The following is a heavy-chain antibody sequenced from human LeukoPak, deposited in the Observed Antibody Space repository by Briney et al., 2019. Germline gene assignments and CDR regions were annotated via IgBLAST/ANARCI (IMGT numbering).Heavy chain of an antibody. J-gene: IGHJ4*02. D-gene: IGHD2-2*01. CDR2: ISYDGSNK. V-gene: IGHV3-30-3*01. CDR1: GFTFSSYA. Sequence: PGGSLRLSCAASGFTFSSYAMHWVRQAPGKGLEWVAVISYDGSNKYYADSVKGRFTISRDNSKNTLYLQMNSLRAEDTAVYYCAKGNAQVRYCSSTSCPIGWNWGQGTLVTVSS. CDR3: AKGNAQVRYCSSTSCPIGWN.